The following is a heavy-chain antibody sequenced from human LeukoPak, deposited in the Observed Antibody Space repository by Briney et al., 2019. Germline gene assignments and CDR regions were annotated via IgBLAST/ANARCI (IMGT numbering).Heavy chain of an antibody. Sequence: QSGGSLRLSCAASGFTFSSYGMHWVRQAPGKGLEWVAVISYDGSNKYYADSVKGRFTISRDNSKNTLYLQMNSLRAEDTAVYYCVKSVGWLRGYYGMDVWGKGSTVTVSS. CDR3: VKSVGWLRGYYGMDV. CDR2: ISYDGSNK. D-gene: IGHD5-18*01. V-gene: IGHV3-30*18. J-gene: IGHJ6*04. CDR1: GFTFSSYG.